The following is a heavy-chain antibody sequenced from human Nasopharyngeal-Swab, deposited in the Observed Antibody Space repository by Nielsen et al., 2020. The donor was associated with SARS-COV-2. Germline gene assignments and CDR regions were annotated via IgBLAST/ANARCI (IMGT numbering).Heavy chain of an antibody. D-gene: IGHD3-10*01. CDR3: AREGSDGSGPGDFDY. J-gene: IGHJ4*02. Sequence: WVRQAPGQGLEWMGWINTNTGNPTYAQDFTGRFVFSLDTSVSTAYLQISSLKAEDTAVYYCAREGSDGSGPGDFDYWGQGTLVTVSS. CDR2: INTNTGNP. V-gene: IGHV7-4-1*02.